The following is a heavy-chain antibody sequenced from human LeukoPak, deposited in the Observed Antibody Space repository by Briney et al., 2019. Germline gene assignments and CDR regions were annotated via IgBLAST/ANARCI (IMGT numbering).Heavy chain of an antibody. CDR1: GFTFSSYG. D-gene: IGHD3-22*01. Sequence: KAGGSLRLSCAASGFTFSSYGMNWVRQAPGKGLEWVAFIRYDGSNKYYADSVKGRFTISRDNSKNTLYLQMNSLRAEDTAVYYCAKDRGSGYYSPNFDYWGQGTLVTVSS. V-gene: IGHV3-30*02. CDR2: IRYDGSNK. CDR3: AKDRGSGYYSPNFDY. J-gene: IGHJ4*02.